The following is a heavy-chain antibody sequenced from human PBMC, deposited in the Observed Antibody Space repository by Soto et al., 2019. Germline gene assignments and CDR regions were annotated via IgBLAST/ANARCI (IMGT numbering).Heavy chain of an antibody. J-gene: IGHJ6*02. Sequence: PSETLSLTYGINDGSWSGYYWTWIRQAPGRGLEWIGEVSHSGSTNYSPSLKSRVSISTDRSKKQFSLRLISVTAADTAVYYCARWPHAGEGSGRAYYIGLDVWGQGTMVTVSS. CDR1: DGSWSGYY. V-gene: IGHV4-34*01. CDR2: VSHSGST. D-gene: IGHD1-26*01. CDR3: ARWPHAGEGSGRAYYIGLDV.